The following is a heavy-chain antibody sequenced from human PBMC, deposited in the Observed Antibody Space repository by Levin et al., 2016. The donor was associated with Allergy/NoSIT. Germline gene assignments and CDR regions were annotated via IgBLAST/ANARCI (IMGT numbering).Heavy chain of an antibody. CDR3: ARGEWEPNYYLDC. CDR1: GFMFRSYS. V-gene: IGHV3-64*01. D-gene: IGHD1-26*01. J-gene: IGHJ4*02. Sequence: GESLKISCVASGFMFRSYSMHWVRQAPGQGLEYLSLITSDGGSTFYANSVKGRFTMSRDNYKNTLYLQMGSLRAEDTAVYYCARGEWEPNYYLDCWGQGTLVTVSS. CDR2: ITSDGGST.